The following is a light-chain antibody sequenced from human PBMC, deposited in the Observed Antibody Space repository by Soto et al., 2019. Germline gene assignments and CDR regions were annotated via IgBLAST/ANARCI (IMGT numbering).Light chain of an antibody. CDR1: QSITSY. CDR2: ATS. Sequence: DIQMTQSPSSLSASVGDRGTITCRASQSITSYLSWYQQKPGKAPYLLIYATSNLESGVPSRFSGSGSGTDFTLTISSLQPEDFATYYCQQTYSTPWTFGQGTKVEIK. V-gene: IGKV1-39*01. J-gene: IGKJ1*01. CDR3: QQTYSTPWT.